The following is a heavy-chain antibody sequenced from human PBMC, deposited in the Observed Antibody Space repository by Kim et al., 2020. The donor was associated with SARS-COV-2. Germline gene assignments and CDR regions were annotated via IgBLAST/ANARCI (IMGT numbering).Heavy chain of an antibody. V-gene: IGHV3-74*03. CDR1: GFTFSSFY. CDR2: ITSVGSDT. CDR3: VRGACSATTCLDY. J-gene: IGHJ4*02. D-gene: IGHD2-2*01. Sequence: GGSLRLSCAASGFTFSSFYMHWVRQAPGKGLVWVSRITSVGSDTKYADAVRGRFTIARDDAKSTLYLQMNSLTAEDTAVYSCVRGACSATTCLDYWGQGTLVTVSS.